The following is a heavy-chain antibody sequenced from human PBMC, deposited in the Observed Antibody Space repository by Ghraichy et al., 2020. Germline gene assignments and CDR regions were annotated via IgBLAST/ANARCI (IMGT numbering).Heavy chain of an antibody. J-gene: IGHJ3*02. D-gene: IGHD1-26*01. Sequence: ASVKVSCKASGYTFTSYGISWVRQAPGQGLEWMGWISAYNGNTNYAQKLQGRVTMTTYTSTSTAYMELRSLRSDDTAVYYCARDIRYSGSWGAFDIWGQGTMVTVSS. CDR3: ARDIRYSGSWGAFDI. CDR2: ISAYNGNT. CDR1: GYTFTSYG. V-gene: IGHV1-18*01.